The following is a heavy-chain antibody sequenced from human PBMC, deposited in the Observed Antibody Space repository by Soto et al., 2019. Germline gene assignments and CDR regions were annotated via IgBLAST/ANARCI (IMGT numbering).Heavy chain of an antibody. V-gene: IGHV1-69*18. CDR1: GDRFTSYA. D-gene: IGHD2-21*01. CDR2: VLPVLGTT. J-gene: IGHJ4*02. Sequence: QVQLEQSGAEVKKPGSSVKVSCKASGDRFTSYAISWVRQAPGQGLEWVGTVLPVLGTTNYAQKLRGRVTIPAYDSTSTAYIELGSLRSEDTAIYFCARDLADRGFDYWVQGTLVTVS. CDR3: ARDLADRGFDY.